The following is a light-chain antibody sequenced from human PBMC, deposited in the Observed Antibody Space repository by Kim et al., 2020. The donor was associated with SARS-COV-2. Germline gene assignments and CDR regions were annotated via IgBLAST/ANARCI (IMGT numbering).Light chain of an antibody. CDR2: DKN. CDR1: SLRSYY. V-gene: IGLV3-19*01. J-gene: IGLJ2*01. CDR3: NSRDTSGNHHVV. Sequence: LGRTVRITCQGDSLRSYYASWYQQKPGQAPVLVIYDKNNRPSGIPDRFSGSSSGNTASLTITGAQAEDEADYYCNSRDTSGNHHVVFDGGTQLTVL.